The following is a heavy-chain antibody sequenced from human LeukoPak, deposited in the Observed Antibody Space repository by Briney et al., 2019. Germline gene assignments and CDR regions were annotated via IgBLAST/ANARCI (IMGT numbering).Heavy chain of an antibody. CDR1: GGSISSSNYH. CDR2: IFYSGTT. Sequence: SETLSLTCTVSGGSISSSNYHWGWIRLPPGRGLEWIGSIFYSGTTYYNPSLKSRVTISVDTSKNQFSLKLSSVTAADTAVYYCARYNSPSGDFDYWGQGTLVTVSS. J-gene: IGHJ4*02. V-gene: IGHV4-39*01. CDR3: ARYNSPSGDFDY. D-gene: IGHD6-13*01.